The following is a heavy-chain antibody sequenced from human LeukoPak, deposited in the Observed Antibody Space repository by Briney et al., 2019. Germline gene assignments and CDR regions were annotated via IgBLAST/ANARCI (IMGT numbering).Heavy chain of an antibody. CDR1: GFTVIISA. CDR3: AKGGYQVPYGAFDI. J-gene: IGHJ3*02. Sequence: GRSLRPSCAASGFTVIISAMGSVRQPPGEWLEWVLGICGNGGSTNYADSEKRRFTISRNTYKNPLFQQMNRLGAEDTAIYYCAKGGYQVPYGAFDIWGQGTMVTVSS. V-gene: IGHV3-23*01. D-gene: IGHD6-13*01. CDR2: ICGNGGST.